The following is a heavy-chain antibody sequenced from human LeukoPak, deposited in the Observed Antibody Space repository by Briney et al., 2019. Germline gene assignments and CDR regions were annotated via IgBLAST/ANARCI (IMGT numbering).Heavy chain of an antibody. CDR1: GFTFSSYG. J-gene: IGHJ4*02. Sequence: GGSLRLSCAASGFTFSSYGMHWVRQAPGKGLEWVSAISGSGGSTYYADSVKGRFTISRDNSKNTLYLQMNSLRAEDTAVYYCAKGGSGSFYYFDYWGQGTLVTVSS. D-gene: IGHD3-10*01. CDR2: ISGSGGST. V-gene: IGHV3-23*01. CDR3: AKGGSGSFYYFDY.